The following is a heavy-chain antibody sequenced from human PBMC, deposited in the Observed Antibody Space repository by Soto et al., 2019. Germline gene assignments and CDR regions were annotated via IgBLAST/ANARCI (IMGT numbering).Heavy chain of an antibody. CDR1: GFTFISYG. Sequence: GGSLRLSCAASGFTFISYGMHWVRQAPGKGLEWVAVISYDGSNKYYADSVKGRFTISRDDSKNTLYLQMNSLRAEDTAVYYCAKDHVLSWIDYWGQGTLVTVSS. D-gene: IGHD3-16*02. J-gene: IGHJ4*02. CDR3: AKDHVLSWIDY. CDR2: ISYDGSNK. V-gene: IGHV3-30*18.